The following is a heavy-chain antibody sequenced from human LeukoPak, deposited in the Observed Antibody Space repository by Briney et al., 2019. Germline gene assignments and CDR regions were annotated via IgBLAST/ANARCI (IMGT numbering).Heavy chain of an antibody. CDR1: GFTISSYW. Sequence: GGSLRLSCTGSGFTISSYWMSWVRQAPGKGLEWVANIKEDGSEKYCVDSVKGRFTVSRDNAKNSLYLQMNSLRAEDTAVYYCAKDHGYSSSSGDYWGQGTLVTVSS. D-gene: IGHD6-6*01. V-gene: IGHV3-7*03. J-gene: IGHJ4*02. CDR2: IKEDGSEK. CDR3: AKDHGYSSSSGDY.